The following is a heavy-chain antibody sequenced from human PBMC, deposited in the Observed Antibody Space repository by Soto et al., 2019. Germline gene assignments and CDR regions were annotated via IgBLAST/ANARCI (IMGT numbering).Heavy chain of an antibody. CDR2: INSDGSST. Sequence: EVQLVESGGGLVQPGGSLRLSCAASGFTFSSYWMHWVRQAPGKGLVWVSRINSDGSSTSYADSVKGRFTISRDNAKNQLYPQMNSVRAEDTAVYYCARADLRYNPHFDYWGQGTLVTVSS. V-gene: IGHV3-74*01. J-gene: IGHJ4*02. D-gene: IGHD1-1*01. CDR1: GFTFSSYW. CDR3: ARADLRYNPHFDY.